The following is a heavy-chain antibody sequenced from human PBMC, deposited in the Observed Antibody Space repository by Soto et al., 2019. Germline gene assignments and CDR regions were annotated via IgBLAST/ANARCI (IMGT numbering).Heavy chain of an antibody. V-gene: IGHV1-8*01. CDR3: ARVSHLVVVVAEWFDP. CDR2: MNPNSGNT. D-gene: IGHD2-15*01. J-gene: IGHJ5*02. Sequence: AAVKVSCKASGYTFTSYDINWVRQATGQGLEWMGWMNPNSGNTGYAQKFQGRVTMTRNTSISTAYMELSSLRSEDTAVYYCARVSHLVVVVAEWFDPWGQGTMVTVSS. CDR1: GYTFTSYD.